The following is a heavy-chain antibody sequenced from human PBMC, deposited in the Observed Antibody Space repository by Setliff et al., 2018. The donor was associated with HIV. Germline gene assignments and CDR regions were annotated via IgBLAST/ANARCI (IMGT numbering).Heavy chain of an antibody. V-gene: IGHV3-23*01. CDR2: ISPSGGAT. CDR3: AKKTAAYTSGSWLHY. Sequence: GGSLRLSCAASGFTFSSYGMSWVRQAPGKGLEWVSSISPSGGATHYADSVEGRFTISRDNSKNTMHLQMNSLRGDDTAVYFCAKKTAAYTSGSWLHYWGQGTLVTVSS. D-gene: IGHD3-10*01. J-gene: IGHJ4*02. CDR1: GFTFSSYG.